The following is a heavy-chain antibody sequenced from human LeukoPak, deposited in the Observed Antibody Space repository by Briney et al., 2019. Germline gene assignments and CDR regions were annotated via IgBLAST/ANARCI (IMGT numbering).Heavy chain of an antibody. D-gene: IGHD2/OR15-2a*01. J-gene: IGHJ4*02. Sequence: PGGSLRLSCAASGFTFSSYTMSWIRQAPGKGLEWVSSITDSGGITYYADSVKGRFTISRDNSKNMLYFQMNSLRAEDTAVYYCKKGNIGYYFYYWGQGTLVTVSS. CDR1: GFTFSSYT. CDR3: KKGNIGYYFYY. CDR2: ITDSGGIT. V-gene: IGHV3-23*01.